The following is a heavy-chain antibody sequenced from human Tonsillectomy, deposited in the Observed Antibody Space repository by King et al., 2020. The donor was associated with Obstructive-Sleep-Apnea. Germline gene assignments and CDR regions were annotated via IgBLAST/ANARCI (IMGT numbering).Heavy chain of an antibody. CDR3: ARLRVAQGDFPL. CDR2: ISLDGTNK. D-gene: IGHD2-15*01. V-gene: IGHV3-30*09. Sequence: VQLVESGGGVVQPGRSLRLSCAASGFTFSDFALHWVRQPPGKGLEWVAGISLDGTNKKYAGSVNCRFAVSSEHSKYTLYLHMNSLRADDTAVYYCARLRVAQGDFPLWGRGTLVTVSP. CDR1: GFTFSDFA. J-gene: IGHJ2*01.